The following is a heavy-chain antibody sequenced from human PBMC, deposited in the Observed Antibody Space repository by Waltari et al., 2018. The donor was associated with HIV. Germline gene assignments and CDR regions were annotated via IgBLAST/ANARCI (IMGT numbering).Heavy chain of an antibody. V-gene: IGHV1-2*02. J-gene: IGHJ4*02. CDR2: INPNSGDT. D-gene: IGHD3-10*01. Sequence: QVQLVQSGAEVKSPGDSVKVSCKASGYTFTGYYIHWVRQAPGQGLEWMVWINPNSGDTNYAQKFQGRVIMTRDTSINTVYMELSRLTSDDTAVYYCTRVGFGSGTYYFPGGYWGQGTLVTVSS. CDR1: GYTFTGYY. CDR3: TRVGFGSGTYYFPGGY.